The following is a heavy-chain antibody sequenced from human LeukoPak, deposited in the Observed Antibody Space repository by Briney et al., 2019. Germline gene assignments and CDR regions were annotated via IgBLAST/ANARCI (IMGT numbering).Heavy chain of an antibody. CDR3: ASRSSWYLYRAFDY. D-gene: IGHD6-13*01. J-gene: IGHJ4*02. CDR1: GFTFSSNW. Sequence: PGGSLRLSCAASGFTFSSNWMHWVRQPPGKGLEWIGSIFYSGSTYYNPSLKSRVTISVDTSKNQFSLKLSSVTAADTAVYYCASRSSWYLYRAFDYWGQGTLVTVSS. V-gene: IGHV4-39*01. CDR2: IFYSGST.